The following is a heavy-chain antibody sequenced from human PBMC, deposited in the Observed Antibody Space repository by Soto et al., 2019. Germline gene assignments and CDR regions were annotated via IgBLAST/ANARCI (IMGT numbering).Heavy chain of an antibody. CDR2: ISYDGSNK. CDR3: ARAGITMVRGGVGYGMDV. V-gene: IGHV3-30-3*01. D-gene: IGHD3-10*01. J-gene: IGHJ6*02. CDR1: GFTFSSYA. Sequence: QVQLVESGGGVVQPGRSLRLSCAASGFTFSSYAMHWVRQAPGKGLEWVAVISYDGSNKYYADSVKGRFTISRDNSKNTLYLHMNSLRAEDTAVYYCARAGITMVRGGVGYGMDVWGQGTTVTVSS.